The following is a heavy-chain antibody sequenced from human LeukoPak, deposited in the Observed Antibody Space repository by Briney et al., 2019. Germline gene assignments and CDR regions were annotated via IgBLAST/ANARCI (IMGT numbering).Heavy chain of an antibody. CDR2: VYYSGTT. Sequence: SETLSLTCSVSSGSISLSYYYWGWIRQPPGKALEWIGSVYYSGTTSYNPSLKSRVTISVDMSKNHFSLRLSSVTAADTAMYYCARGTLYSGWSYYFDYWGRGSQVTVSS. D-gene: IGHD6-19*01. J-gene: IGHJ4*02. V-gene: IGHV4-39*07. CDR1: SGSISLSYYY. CDR3: ARGTLYSGWSYYFDY.